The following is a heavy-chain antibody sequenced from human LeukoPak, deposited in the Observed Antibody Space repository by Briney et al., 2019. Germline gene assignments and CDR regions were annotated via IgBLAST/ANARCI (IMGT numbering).Heavy chain of an antibody. V-gene: IGHV3-21*01. CDR3: ARDIRCSSTSCFAYFDY. CDR1: GFTFSSYS. J-gene: IGHJ4*02. D-gene: IGHD2-2*01. Sequence: PGGSLRLSCAASGFTFSSYSMNWVRQAPGKGLEWVSSISSSSSYIYYADSVKGRFTISRDNAKNSLYLQMNSLRAEDTAVYYCARDIRCSSTSCFAYFDYWGQGTLVTVSS. CDR2: ISSSSSYI.